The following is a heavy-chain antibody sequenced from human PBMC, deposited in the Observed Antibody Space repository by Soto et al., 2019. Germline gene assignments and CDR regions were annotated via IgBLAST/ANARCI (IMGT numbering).Heavy chain of an antibody. CDR1: GFTFSSYD. J-gene: IGHJ4*02. V-gene: IGHV3-23*01. CDR3: AKRGSGSYFDY. CDR2: ISGSGGST. Sequence: EVQLLESGGGWVQPGGSLRLSCAASGFTFSSYDMNWVRQAPGKGLEWVSVISGSGGSTYYADSVKGRFSISRDSSKNTLYLQMNSLRAEDTAVYYCAKRGSGSYFDYWGQGTVVIVSS. D-gene: IGHD1-26*01.